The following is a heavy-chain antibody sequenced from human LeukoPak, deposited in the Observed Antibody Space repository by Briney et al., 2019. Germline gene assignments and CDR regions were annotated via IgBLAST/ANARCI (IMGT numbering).Heavy chain of an antibody. J-gene: IGHJ4*02. Sequence: GGSLRLSCAASGFTFSSYEMNWVRQAPGKGLEWVSYISSSSSTIYYADSVKGRFTISRDNAKNSLYLQMNSLRAEDTAVYYCARGRTLLDYWGQGTLVTVSS. CDR3: ARGRTLLDY. D-gene: IGHD1-7*01. V-gene: IGHV3-48*01. CDR2: ISSSSSTI. CDR1: GFTFSSYE.